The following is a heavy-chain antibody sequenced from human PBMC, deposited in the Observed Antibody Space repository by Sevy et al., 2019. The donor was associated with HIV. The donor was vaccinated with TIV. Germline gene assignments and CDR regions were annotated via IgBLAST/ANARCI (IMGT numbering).Heavy chain of an antibody. CDR1: GLTFYSYA. V-gene: IGHV3-23*01. D-gene: IGHD1-26*01. J-gene: IGHJ4*02. CDR3: VKVKWGVGAPGGDFDS. Sequence: GGSLRLSCVASGLTFYSYAMSWVRQAPGKGLEWVSGVSGSGASTFYADSVKGRFTISRDNSKNTLHLQMNSLRAEDTAVYYCVKVKWGVGAPGGDFDSWGQGALVTVSS. CDR2: VSGSGAST.